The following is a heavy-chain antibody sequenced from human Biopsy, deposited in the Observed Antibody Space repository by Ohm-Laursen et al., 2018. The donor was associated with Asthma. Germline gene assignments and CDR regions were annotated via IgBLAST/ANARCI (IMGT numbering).Heavy chain of an antibody. J-gene: IGHJ4*02. CDR2: ITFDGSTQ. Sequence: SSLRLSCTAFGTHFGSYNMHWARQAPGKGLEWVAVITFDGSTQHYGDSVKGRFTISRDNSKNMLFLQMNSLRAEDTAVYYCSRDTLGYYFDIWGQGTQVTVSS. CDR1: GTHFGSYN. V-gene: IGHV3-30-3*01. CDR3: SRDTLGYYFDI. D-gene: IGHD6-13*01.